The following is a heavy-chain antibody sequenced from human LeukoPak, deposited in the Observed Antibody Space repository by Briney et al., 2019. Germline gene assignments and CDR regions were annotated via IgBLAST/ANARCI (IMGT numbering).Heavy chain of an antibody. CDR1: GFTFSNYW. J-gene: IGHJ3*02. CDR3: ARGEEWELVDDTFDS. V-gene: IGHV3-7*01. D-gene: IGHD1-26*01. Sequence: PGGSLRLSCAASGFTFSNYWMSWVRQAPGKGLEWVANIKQDRSEKYYVDSVKGRFTISRDNAKNSLYLQMNSLRAEDTAVYYCARGEEWELVDDTFDSWGQGTMVTVSS. CDR2: IKQDRSEK.